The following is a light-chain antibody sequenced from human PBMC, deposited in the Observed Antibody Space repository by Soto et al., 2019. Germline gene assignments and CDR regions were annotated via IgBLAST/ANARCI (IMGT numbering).Light chain of an antibody. V-gene: IGKV3-15*01. J-gene: IGKJ1*01. CDR1: QTVSSVH. Sequence: IVLTQSPGTLSLSPGERATLSCRASQTVSSVHLAWYQQKSGQAPRLIIYGAFTRDAGVPARFSGSGAGPEFTLTISSLQSEDAAVDFCQQYANSPKTFGQGTKVDIK. CDR2: GAF. CDR3: QQYANSPKT.